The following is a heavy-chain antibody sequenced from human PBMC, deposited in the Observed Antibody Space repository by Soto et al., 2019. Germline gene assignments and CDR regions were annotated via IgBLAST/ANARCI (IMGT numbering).Heavy chain of an antibody. CDR1: GFTFNAYA. D-gene: IGHD4-4*01. V-gene: IGHV3-23*01. CDR3: ARVASDYINSVDH. J-gene: IGHJ4*02. CDR2: IGGSGGNR. Sequence: EVQLLESGGGLVQPGGSLRLSGAASGFTFNAYAMTWVRQAPGKGLEWVSAIGGSGGNRYYAASVKGRFTISRDNSKHTLDLQMSRLRVEDTAVYYCARVASDYINSVDHWGQGILVTVSS.